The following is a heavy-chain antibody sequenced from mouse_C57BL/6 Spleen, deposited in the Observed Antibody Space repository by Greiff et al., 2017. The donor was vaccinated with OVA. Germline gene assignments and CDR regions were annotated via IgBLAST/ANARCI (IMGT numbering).Heavy chain of an antibody. CDR3: TRNWDGWFAY. D-gene: IGHD4-1*01. J-gene: IGHJ3*01. CDR1: GSTFTDYE. CDR2: IDPETGGT. V-gene: IGHV1-15*01. Sequence: VQLQQSGAELVRPGASVTLSCKASGSTFTDYEMHWVKQTPVHGLEWIGAIDPETGGTAYNQKFKGKAILTADKSSSTAYMELRSLTSEDSAVYYCTRNWDGWFAYWGQGTLVTVSA.